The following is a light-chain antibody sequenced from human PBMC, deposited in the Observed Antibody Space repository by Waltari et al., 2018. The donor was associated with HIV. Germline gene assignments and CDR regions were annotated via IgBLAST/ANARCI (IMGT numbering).Light chain of an antibody. CDR3: QSADSSGTPV. CDR2: KDS. CDR1: ALPKQY. V-gene: IGLV3-25*03. J-gene: IGLJ2*01. Sequence: SYELTQPPSVSVSPGQTARITCSGDALPKQYAYWYQQKPGQAPALVIYKDSERPSGVPERFSGSSSGTTVTLTISGVQAEDEADYYCQSADSSGTPVFGGGTKLTVL.